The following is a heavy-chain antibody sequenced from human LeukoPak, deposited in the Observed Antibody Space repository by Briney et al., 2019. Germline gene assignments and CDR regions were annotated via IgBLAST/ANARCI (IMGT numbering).Heavy chain of an antibody. Sequence: GGSLRLSCAASGFTFSTYWMSWVRQAPGKGLEWVANIKEDGSEKYYVDYVKGRFTISRDNAKNSLYLQMDSLRAEDTAVYYCARRRISATVLDYWGQGTLVTVSS. CDR3: ARRRISATVLDY. CDR1: GFTFSTYW. D-gene: IGHD1-26*01. J-gene: IGHJ4*02. CDR2: IKEDGSEK. V-gene: IGHV3-7*01.